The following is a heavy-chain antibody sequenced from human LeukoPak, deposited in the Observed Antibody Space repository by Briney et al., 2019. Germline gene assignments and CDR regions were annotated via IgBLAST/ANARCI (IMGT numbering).Heavy chain of an antibody. CDR2: ITPNTGIT. V-gene: IGHV1-2*02. J-gene: IGHJ4*02. CDR1: GYTFTAYD. D-gene: IGHD2-15*01. CDR3: GRGRRYCSGGSCYPGYFDY. Sequence: GSVKVSCKASGYTFTAYDLHWVRQAPGQGLEWMGWITPNTGITDYAQKFQGRFTMTRDTSISTAYMELSRLRSDDTAVYYCGRGRRYCSGGSCYPGYFDYWGRGTLVTVSS.